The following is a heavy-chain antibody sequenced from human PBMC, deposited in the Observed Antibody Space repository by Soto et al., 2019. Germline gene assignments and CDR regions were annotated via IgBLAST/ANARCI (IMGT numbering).Heavy chain of an antibody. CDR3: AKDTYYYSSSGYSVFDS. CDR1: GFTFSSYS. J-gene: IGHJ4*02. D-gene: IGHD3-22*01. Sequence: GGSLRLSCAASGFTFSSYSMNWVRQAPGKGLEWVSYISSSSSTIYYADSVKGRFTISRDNAKNSLYLQMNSLRAEDTAVYYCAKDTYYYSSSGYSVFDSWGQGTLVTVSS. CDR2: ISSSSSTI. V-gene: IGHV3-48*01.